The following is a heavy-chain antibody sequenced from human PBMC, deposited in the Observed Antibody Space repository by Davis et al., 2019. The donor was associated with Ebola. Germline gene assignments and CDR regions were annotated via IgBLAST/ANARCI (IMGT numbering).Heavy chain of an antibody. CDR1: GGSISSGGYS. CDR2: IYHSGST. Sequence: LRLSCAVSGGSISSGGYSWSWIRQPPGKGLEWIGYIYHSGSTYYNPSLKSRVTISVDRSKNQFSLKLSSVTAADTAVYYCARALQHYYGSGSYFFAFDPWGQGTLVTVSS. D-gene: IGHD3-10*01. CDR3: ARALQHYYGSGSYFFAFDP. V-gene: IGHV4-30-2*01. J-gene: IGHJ5*02.